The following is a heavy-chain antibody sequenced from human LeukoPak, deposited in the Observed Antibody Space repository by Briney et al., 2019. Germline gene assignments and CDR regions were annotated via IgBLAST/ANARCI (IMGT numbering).Heavy chain of an antibody. CDR3: ARGTGYCTGGSCYNWFDP. CDR1: GYTFTSYD. J-gene: IGHJ5*02. V-gene: IGHV1-8*01. CDR2: MNPNSGNT. D-gene: IGHD2-15*01. Sequence: ASVKVSCKASGYTFTSYDINWVRQVTGQGLEWMGWMNPNSGNTGYAQKFQGRVTMTRNTSISIAYMELSSLRSEDTAVYYCARGTGYCTGGSCYNWFDPWGQGTLVTVSS.